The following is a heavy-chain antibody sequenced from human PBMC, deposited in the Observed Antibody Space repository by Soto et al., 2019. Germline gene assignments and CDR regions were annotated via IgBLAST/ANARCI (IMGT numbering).Heavy chain of an antibody. Sequence: PSETLSLTCTVSGASISGFYWSWIRKSAGKGLEWIGRIYATGTTDYNPSLKSRVMMSVDTSKKQFSLKLRSVSAADTAVYYCVRDETNXSXXXXXXXGQGISVTVSS. J-gene: IGHJ4*02. CDR1: GASISGFY. D-gene: IGHD1-1*01. CDR3: VRDETNXSXXXXXX. CDR2: IYATGTT. V-gene: IGHV4-4*07.